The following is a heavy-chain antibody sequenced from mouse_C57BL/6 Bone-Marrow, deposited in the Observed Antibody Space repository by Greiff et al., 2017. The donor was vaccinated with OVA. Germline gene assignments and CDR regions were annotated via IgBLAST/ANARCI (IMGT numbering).Heavy chain of an antibody. D-gene: IGHD1-1*01. V-gene: IGHV1-39*01. J-gene: IGHJ2*01. CDR3: ARNYYGSSGGGYFDY. Sequence: EVQRVESGPELVKPGASVKISCKASGYSFTDYNMNWVKQSNGKSLEWIGVINPNYGTTSYNQKFKGKATLTVDQSSSTAYMQLNSLTSEDSAVYYCARNYYGSSGGGYFDYWGQGTTLTVSS. CDR2: INPNYGTT. CDR1: GYSFTDYN.